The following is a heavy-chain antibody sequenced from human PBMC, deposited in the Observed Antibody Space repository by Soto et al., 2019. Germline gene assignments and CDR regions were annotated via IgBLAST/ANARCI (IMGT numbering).Heavy chain of an antibody. CDR3: ARGRGAARRGYYYYGMDV. J-gene: IGHJ6*02. CDR1: GGSFSGYY. Sequence: SETLSLTCAVYGGSFSGYYWSWIRQPPGKGLEWIGEINHSGSTNYNPSLKSRVTISVDTSKNQFSLKLSSVTAADTAVYYCARGRGAARRGYYYYGMDVWGQGTTVTVSS. CDR2: INHSGST. D-gene: IGHD6-6*01. V-gene: IGHV4-34*01.